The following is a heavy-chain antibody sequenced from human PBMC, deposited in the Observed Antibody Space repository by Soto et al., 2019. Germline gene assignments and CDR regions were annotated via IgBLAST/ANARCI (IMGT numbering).Heavy chain of an antibody. CDR3: ARDRLDSSGFNPAY. J-gene: IGHJ4*02. V-gene: IGHV3-30-3*01. D-gene: IGHD3-22*01. CDR2: ISYDGSNK. Sequence: PGGSLRLSCAASGFTFSSYAMHWVRQAPGKGLEWVAVISYDGSNKYYADSVKGRFTISRDNSKNTLYLQMNSLRAEDTAVYYCARDRLDSSGFNPAYWGQGTLVTVSS. CDR1: GFTFSSYA.